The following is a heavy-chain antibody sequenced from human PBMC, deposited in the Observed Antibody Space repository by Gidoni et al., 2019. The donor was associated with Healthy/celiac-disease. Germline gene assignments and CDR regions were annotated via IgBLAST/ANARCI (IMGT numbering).Heavy chain of an antibody. J-gene: IGHJ4*02. V-gene: IGHV3-49*04. D-gene: IGHD3-22*01. CDR2: IRSKAYGGTT. Sequence: EVQLVESGGGLVQPGRSLRLSCTASGFTFGDYAMSWVRQAPGKGLEWVGFIRSKAYGGTTEYAASVKGRFTISRDDSKSIAYLQMNSLKTEDTAVYYCTSPLSSGYFQTTAVYWGQGTLVTVSS. CDR1: GFTFGDYA. CDR3: TSPLSSGYFQTTAVY.